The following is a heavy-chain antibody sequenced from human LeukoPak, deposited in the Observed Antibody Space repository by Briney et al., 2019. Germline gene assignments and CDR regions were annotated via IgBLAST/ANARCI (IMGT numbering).Heavy chain of an antibody. J-gene: IGHJ3*02. CDR2: INPSGGST. D-gene: IGHD6-13*01. CDR3: ARPAQQLVRNDAFDI. CDR1: GYTFTSYY. V-gene: IGHV1-46*01. Sequence: ASVKVSCKASGYTFTSYYMHWVRQAPGQGLEWMGIINPSGGSTSYAQKFQGRVTMTRDTSTSTVYMGLSSLRSEDTAVYYCARPAQQLVRNDAFDIWGQGTMVTVSS.